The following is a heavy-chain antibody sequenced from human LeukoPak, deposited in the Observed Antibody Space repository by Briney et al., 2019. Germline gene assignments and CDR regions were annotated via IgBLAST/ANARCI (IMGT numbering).Heavy chain of an antibody. CDR1: GGSISGYY. CDR3: ARSSKSRFDP. Sequence: SETLSLTCTVSGGSISGYYWSWIRQPPGRGLEWIGHVYFIGSTNYNPSLKSRVTTSGDTSNNQFSLKLTSVTAADTAMYYCARSSKSRFDPWGQGTLVTVSS. J-gene: IGHJ5*02. CDR2: VYFIGST. V-gene: IGHV4-59*01.